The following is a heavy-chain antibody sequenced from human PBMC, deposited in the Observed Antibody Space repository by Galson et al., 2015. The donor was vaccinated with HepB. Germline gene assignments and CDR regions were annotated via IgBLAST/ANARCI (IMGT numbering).Heavy chain of an antibody. D-gene: IGHD6-19*01. J-gene: IGHJ5*02. CDR3: ASSSDPTRNWHFDP. V-gene: IGHV3-66*02. CDR2: IYGGGDT. CDR1: GLIVSNNY. Sequence: SLRLSCAASGLIVSNNYMTWVRQAPGKGLEWVSLIYGGGDTTYADSVRGRFTISRDISKSTLYVQMTSLTTEDTAVYYCASSSDPTRNWHFDPWGQGTLVTVSS.